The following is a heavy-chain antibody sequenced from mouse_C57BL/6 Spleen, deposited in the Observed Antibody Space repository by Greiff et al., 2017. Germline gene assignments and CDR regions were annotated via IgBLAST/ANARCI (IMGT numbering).Heavy chain of an antibody. V-gene: IGHV7-3*01. CDR2: IRNKANGYTT. J-gene: IGHJ4*01. Sequence: EVHLVESGGGLVQPGGSLSLSCAASGFTFTDYYMSWVRQPPGKALEWLGFIRNKANGYTTEYSASVKGRFTISRDNSQSILYLQMNALRAEDSATYYCARVPYYYGSSYGYYAMDYWGQGTSVTVSS. D-gene: IGHD1-1*01. CDR3: ARVPYYYGSSYGYYAMDY. CDR1: GFTFTDYY.